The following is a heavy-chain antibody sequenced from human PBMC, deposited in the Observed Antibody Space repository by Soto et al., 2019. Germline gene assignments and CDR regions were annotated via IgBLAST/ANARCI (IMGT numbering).Heavy chain of an antibody. CDR1: GFTFSRYG. Sequence: GGSLRLSCAACGFTFSRYGMHWVRQAPGKGLEWVAVIWYDGSNKYYADSVKGRFTISRDNSKNTLYLQMNSLRAEDTAVYYCARDHYYGSGSYFLSNGHRAPYYGMDVWGQGTTVTVSS. D-gene: IGHD3-10*01. J-gene: IGHJ6*02. V-gene: IGHV3-33*01. CDR2: IWYDGSNK. CDR3: ARDHYYGSGSYFLSNGHRAPYYGMDV.